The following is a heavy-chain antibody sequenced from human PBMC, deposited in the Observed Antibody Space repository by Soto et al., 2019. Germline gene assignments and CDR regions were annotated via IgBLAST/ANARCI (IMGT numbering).Heavy chain of an antibody. D-gene: IGHD2-8*01. CDR3: VKDYGRHSGDGMHI. CDR1: GFSVDDYA. V-gene: IGHV3-9*01. Sequence: DVQLAESGGGLVQPGRSLRLSCVASGFSVDDYAMHWVRQGPGKGLEWVSGINWDGGKIGYADSVKGRFTISRDSAKKSLFLQMNGLRADDTALYYCVKDYGRHSGDGMHIWGQGTMVTVSS. CDR2: INWDGGKI. J-gene: IGHJ3*02.